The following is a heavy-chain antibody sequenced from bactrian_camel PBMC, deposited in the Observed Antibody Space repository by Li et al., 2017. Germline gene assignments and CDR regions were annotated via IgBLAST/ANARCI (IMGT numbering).Heavy chain of an antibody. CDR1: GYTYNRNC. D-gene: IGHD5*01. CDR2: IATGSGNT. Sequence: QVQLVESGGGSVQAGGSLRLSCAASGYTYNRNCMAWFRQAPGKEREGVARIATGSGNTYYADSVKGRFTISQDNAKNTVYFQLNSLTSDDTGMYFCLVGFDYWGRGTQVTVS. V-gene: IGHV3S1*01. CDR3: LVGFDY. J-gene: IGHJ4*01.